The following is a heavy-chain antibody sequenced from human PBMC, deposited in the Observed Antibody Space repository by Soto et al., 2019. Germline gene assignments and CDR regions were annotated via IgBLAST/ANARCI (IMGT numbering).Heavy chain of an antibody. CDR1: GCTFTGYY. CDR2: INPNSGGT. J-gene: IGHJ4*02. Sequence: GASVKVSCKASGCTFTGYYMHWVRQAPGQGLEWMGWINPNSGGTNYAQKFQGWVTMTRDTSISTAYMELSRLRSDDTAVYYCARQAIVGANYFDYWGQGTLVTVSS. D-gene: IGHD1-26*01. CDR3: ARQAIVGANYFDY. V-gene: IGHV1-2*04.